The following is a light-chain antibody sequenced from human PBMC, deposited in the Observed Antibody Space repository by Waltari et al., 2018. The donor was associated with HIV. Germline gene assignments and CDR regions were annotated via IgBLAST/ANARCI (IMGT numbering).Light chain of an antibody. CDR1: KSVSSN. J-gene: IGKJ1*01. CDR2: GAS. CDR3: QQYNNWPLTWT. Sequence: EIVMTQSPATLSVSPGERATLACRASKSVSSNLAWYQQKAGQAPRLLLYGASTRATGIPARFSGSGSGTEFTLTISSLQSEDFAIYYCQQYNNWPLTWTFGQGTKVEIK. V-gene: IGKV3-15*01.